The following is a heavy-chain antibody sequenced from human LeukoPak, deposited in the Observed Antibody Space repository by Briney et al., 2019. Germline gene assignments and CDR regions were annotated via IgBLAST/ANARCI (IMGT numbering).Heavy chain of an antibody. Sequence: GGSLRLSCAASGFTFSDYYMSLIRQAPGKGLEWVSYISSSGSTIYYADSVKGRFTISRDNANNSLYLQMNSLRAEDTAVYYCARDRRGYYDSSGYYDYWGQGTLVTVSS. CDR3: ARDRRGYYDSSGYYDY. J-gene: IGHJ4*02. D-gene: IGHD3-22*01. CDR2: ISSSGSTI. V-gene: IGHV3-11*01. CDR1: GFTFSDYY.